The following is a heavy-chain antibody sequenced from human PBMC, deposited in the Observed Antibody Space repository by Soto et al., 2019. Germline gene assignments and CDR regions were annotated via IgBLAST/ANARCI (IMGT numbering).Heavy chain of an antibody. V-gene: IGHV3-23*01. J-gene: IGHJ4*02. CDR3: ARRGSGSYYDY. CDR2: ISGSGDST. Sequence: EVQLLESGGGLVQPGGSLRLSCAASGFTFSSYAMSWVRQAPGKGLEWVSVISGSGDSTYYADSVKGWFTISRDNSKNTLYLQMNSLRAEDTAVYYCARRGSGSYYDYWGQGTLVTVSS. D-gene: IGHD1-26*01. CDR1: GFTFSSYA.